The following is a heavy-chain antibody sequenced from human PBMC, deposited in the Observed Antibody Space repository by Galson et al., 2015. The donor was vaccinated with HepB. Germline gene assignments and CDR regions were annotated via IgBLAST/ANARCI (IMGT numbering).Heavy chain of an antibody. CDR2: ISSSSSYI. V-gene: IGHV3-21*01. J-gene: IGHJ6*02. CDR3: ARDRSPVAYYYYYGMDV. Sequence: SLRLSCAASGFAFSSYSMNWARQAPGKGLEWVSSISSSSSYIYYADSVKGRFTIPRDNAKNSLYLQMNSLRAEDTAVYYCARDRSPVAYYYYYGMDVWGQGTTVTVSS. CDR1: GFAFSSYS.